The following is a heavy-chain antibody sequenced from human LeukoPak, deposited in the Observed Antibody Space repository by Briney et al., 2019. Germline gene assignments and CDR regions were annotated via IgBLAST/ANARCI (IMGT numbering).Heavy chain of an antibody. CDR1: GFTFSRHG. Sequence: KTGGSLRLSCVVSGFTFSRHGMSWFRQPPGKGLEWIGSIYYSGSTYYNPSLKSRVTISVDTSKNQFSLKLSSVTAADTAVYYCARQGRISMIVVLIEDAFDIWGQGTMVTVSS. D-gene: IGHD3-22*01. CDR3: ARQGRISMIVVLIEDAFDI. V-gene: IGHV4-39*01. J-gene: IGHJ3*02. CDR2: IYYSGST.